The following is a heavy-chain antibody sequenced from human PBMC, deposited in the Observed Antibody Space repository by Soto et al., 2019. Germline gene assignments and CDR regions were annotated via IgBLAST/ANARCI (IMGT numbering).Heavy chain of an antibody. D-gene: IGHD6-6*01. V-gene: IGHV1-69*13. J-gene: IGHJ4*02. CDR2: IIPIFGTA. CDR1: GGTFSSYA. CDR3: ARDPIAARPVGRNFDY. Sequence: SVKVSCKASGGTFSSYAISWLRQAPGQGLEWMGGIIPIFGTANYAQKFQGRVTITADESTSTAYMELSSLRSEDTAVYYCARDPIAARPVGRNFDYWGQGTLVTVSS.